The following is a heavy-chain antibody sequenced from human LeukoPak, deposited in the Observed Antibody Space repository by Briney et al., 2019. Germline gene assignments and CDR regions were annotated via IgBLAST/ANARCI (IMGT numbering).Heavy chain of an antibody. V-gene: IGHV1-2*06. CDR3: ARDPRIAVAGKYFDY. J-gene: IGHJ4*02. Sequence: ASVKVSCKASGYTFIGYYMHWVRQAPGQGLEWMGRINPNNGGTNYAQKFQGRVTMTRDTSISTAHMELSRLRSDDTAVYYCARDPRIAVAGKYFDYWGQGTLVTVSS. D-gene: IGHD6-19*01. CDR2: INPNNGGT. CDR1: GYTFIGYY.